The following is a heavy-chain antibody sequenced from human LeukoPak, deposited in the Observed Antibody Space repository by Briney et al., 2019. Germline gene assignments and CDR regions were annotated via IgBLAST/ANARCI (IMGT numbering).Heavy chain of an antibody. Sequence: GASVKVSCKASGYTFTVYYMHWVRQAPGQGLQWMGWISPNSGGTNYAQKFQGRVTMTRDTSISTAYMELSRLRSDDTAVYYCARGGLGGVPAAISWDYYMDVWGKGTTVTVSS. CDR2: ISPNSGGT. CDR3: ARGGLGGVPAAISWDYYMDV. CDR1: GYTFTVYY. V-gene: IGHV1-2*02. D-gene: IGHD2-2*01. J-gene: IGHJ6*03.